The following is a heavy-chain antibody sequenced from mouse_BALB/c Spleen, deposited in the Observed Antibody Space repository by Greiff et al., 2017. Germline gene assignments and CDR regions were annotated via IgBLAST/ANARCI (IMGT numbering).Heavy chain of an antibody. Sequence: QVQLQQPGAELVKPGASVKLSCKASGYTFTSYWMHWVKQRPGQGLEWIGEINPSNGRTNYNEKFKSKATLTVDKSSSTAYMQLSSLTSEDSAVYYCARFTTATAWFAYWGQGTLVTVSA. D-gene: IGHD1-2*01. J-gene: IGHJ3*01. CDR3: ARFTTATAWFAY. V-gene: IGHV1S81*02. CDR2: INPSNGRT. CDR1: GYTFTSYW.